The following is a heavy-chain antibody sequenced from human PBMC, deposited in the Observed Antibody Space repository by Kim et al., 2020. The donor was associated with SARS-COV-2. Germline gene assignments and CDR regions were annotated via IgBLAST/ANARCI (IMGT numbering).Heavy chain of an antibody. V-gene: IGHV4-31*03. J-gene: IGHJ5*02. Sequence: SETLSLTCTVSGGSINSGRYYWSWIRQHPGKGLEWIAYVYYGVNTYYNPSLKSRVTISFDTSKNQLSLTLSSVTAADTAVYFCARGLPDNWFDPWGQGTL. D-gene: IGHD3-16*01. CDR3: ARGLPDNWFDP. CDR2: VYYGVNT. CDR1: GGSINSGRYY.